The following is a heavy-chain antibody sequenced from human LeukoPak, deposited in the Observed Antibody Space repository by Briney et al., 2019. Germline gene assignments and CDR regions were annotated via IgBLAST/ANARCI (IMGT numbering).Heavy chain of an antibody. J-gene: IGHJ4*02. CDR2: IDISGSYT. CDR3: ARDRSAVEDY. D-gene: IGHD5-18*01. CDR1: GFTFTDYY. Sequence: GGSLRLSSAASGFTFTDYYMSWIRQAPGKGLEWVSHIDISGSYTNYADSVKGRFTISRDNAENSLYLQMNSLRAEDTAVYYCARDRSAVEDYWGQGTLVTVSS. V-gene: IGHV3-11*06.